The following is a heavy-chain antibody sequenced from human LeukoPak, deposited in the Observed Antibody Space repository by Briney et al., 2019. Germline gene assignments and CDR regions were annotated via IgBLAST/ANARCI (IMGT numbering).Heavy chain of an antibody. V-gene: IGHV6-1*01. CDR2: TYYRSKWYN. Sequence: SQTLSLTCAISGDSVSSNSAAWNWIRQSPSRGLEWLGRTYYRSKWYNDYAVSVESRITINPDTSKNQFSLQLNSVTPEDTAVYYCARDGGIAAAGTWYFDYWGQGTLVTVSS. CDR1: GDSVSSNSAA. J-gene: IGHJ4*02. D-gene: IGHD6-13*01. CDR3: ARDGGIAAAGTWYFDY.